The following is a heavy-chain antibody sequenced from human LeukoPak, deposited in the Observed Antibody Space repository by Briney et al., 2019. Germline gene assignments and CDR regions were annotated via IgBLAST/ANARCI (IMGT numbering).Heavy chain of an antibody. CDR1: GDSIGSGTHY. J-gene: IGHJ4*02. V-gene: IGHV4-39*01. CDR2: IYYSGST. Sequence: SETLSLTCTVSGDSIGSGTHYWGWIRQPPGKGLEWIGSIYYSGSTYYNPSLKSRVTISVDTSKNQFSLKLSSVTAADTAVYYCARSYSSSSGGDYWGQGTLVTVSS. CDR3: ARSYSSSSGGDY. D-gene: IGHD6-6*01.